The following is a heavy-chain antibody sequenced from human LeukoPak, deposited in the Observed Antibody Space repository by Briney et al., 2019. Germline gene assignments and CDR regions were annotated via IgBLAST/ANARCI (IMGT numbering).Heavy chain of an antibody. D-gene: IGHD6-19*01. J-gene: IGHJ3*02. V-gene: IGHV4-39*01. CDR1: GGSISSSSYY. Sequence: PSETLSLTCTVSGGSISSSSYYWGWIRQPPGKGLEWIGNIYYSGSTYYNPSLKSRVTISVDTSKNQFSLKLSSVTAADTAVYYGARHSPRYSSGWYLLGAFDIWGQGTMVTVSS. CDR3: ARHSPRYSSGWYLLGAFDI. CDR2: IYYSGST.